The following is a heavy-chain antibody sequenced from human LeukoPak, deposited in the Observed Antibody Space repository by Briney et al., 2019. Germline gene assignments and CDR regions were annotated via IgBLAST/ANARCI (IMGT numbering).Heavy chain of an antibody. CDR3: ARDITIVRGLIGYYYGMDV. V-gene: IGHV3-21*01. CDR2: IGPSSGDI. D-gene: IGHD3-10*01. CDR1: GFTFRIYS. J-gene: IGHJ6*02. Sequence: PGGSLRLSCAASGFTFRIYSMNWVRQAPGTGLEWVSSIGPSSGDIYYADSVKGRFTISRDNDKNSLYLQMNSLRAEDTAVYYCARDITIVRGLIGYYYGMDVWGQGTAVTVSS.